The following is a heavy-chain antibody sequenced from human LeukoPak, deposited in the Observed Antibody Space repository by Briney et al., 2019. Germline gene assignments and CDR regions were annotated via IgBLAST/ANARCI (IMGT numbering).Heavy chain of an antibody. CDR1: GDSIGGSNYY. Sequence: PSETLSLTCTVSGDSIGGSNYYWAWVRQPPGKGLEWIGSIFYTGNIYYKSSLKSRVTIFVDTSRNQFFLNLNSVTAADTAVYYCERHSRVLTTAIPFDYWGQGTLVTVSS. J-gene: IGHJ4*02. V-gene: IGHV4-39*01. CDR3: ERHSRVLTTAIPFDY. CDR2: IFYTGNI. D-gene: IGHD2-21*02.